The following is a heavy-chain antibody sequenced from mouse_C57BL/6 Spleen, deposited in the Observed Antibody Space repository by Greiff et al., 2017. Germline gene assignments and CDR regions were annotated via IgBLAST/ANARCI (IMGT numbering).Heavy chain of an antibody. D-gene: IGHD1-1*01. Sequence: EVQLVESGGGLVQPKGSLKLSCAASGFTFNTYAMHWVRQAPGKGLEWVARIRSKSSNYATSYADSVKGRFTISRDDSQSMLYLQMNHLKTEDTAMYYCVRDEIDYYGSSRYYYAMDYWGQGTSVTVSS. CDR1: GFTFNTYA. V-gene: IGHV10-3*01. CDR3: VRDEIDYYGSSRYYYAMDY. CDR2: IRSKSSNYAT. J-gene: IGHJ4*01.